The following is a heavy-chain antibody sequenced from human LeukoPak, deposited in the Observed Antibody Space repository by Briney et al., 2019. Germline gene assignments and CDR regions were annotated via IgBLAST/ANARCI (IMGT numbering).Heavy chain of an antibody. Sequence: GGSLRLSCAASGFTFSSYAMHWVRQAPGKGLEWVAVISYDGSNKYYADSVKGRFTISRDNSKNTLYLQMNSPRAEDTAVYYCAKDRAARYSACFDYWGQGTLVTVSS. CDR1: GFTFSSYA. CDR3: AKDRAARYSACFDY. CDR2: ISYDGSNK. J-gene: IGHJ4*02. V-gene: IGHV3-30*04. D-gene: IGHD6-6*01.